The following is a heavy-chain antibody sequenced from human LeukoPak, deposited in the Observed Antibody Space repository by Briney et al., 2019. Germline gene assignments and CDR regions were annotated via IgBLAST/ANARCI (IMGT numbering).Heavy chain of an antibody. V-gene: IGHV5-51*01. Sequence: EPFKISGKGSGYIFTSYWITGVRQMPEKGLEWMGIIYPGDSDTKYSPSFQGQVTISADKSISTAYLQWSSLKASDNAMYYCARRSYSGKDFDYWGQGTLVTVSS. J-gene: IGHJ4*02. CDR2: IYPGDSDT. D-gene: IGHD4-23*01. CDR3: ARRSYSGKDFDY. CDR1: GYIFTSYW.